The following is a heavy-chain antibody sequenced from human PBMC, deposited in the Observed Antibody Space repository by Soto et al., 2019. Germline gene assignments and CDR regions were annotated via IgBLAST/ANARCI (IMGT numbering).Heavy chain of an antibody. CDR2: ISYDGSNK. CDR1: GFTFSSYG. J-gene: IGHJ6*03. CDR3: AKGPRLVGATKFDYYYYYMDV. D-gene: IGHD1-26*01. Sequence: GGSLRLSCAASGFTFSSYGMHWVRQAPGKGLEWVAVISYDGSNKYYADSVKGRFTISRDNSKNTLYLQMNSLRAEDTAVYYCAKGPRLVGATKFDYYYYYMDVWGKGTTVTVSS. V-gene: IGHV3-30*18.